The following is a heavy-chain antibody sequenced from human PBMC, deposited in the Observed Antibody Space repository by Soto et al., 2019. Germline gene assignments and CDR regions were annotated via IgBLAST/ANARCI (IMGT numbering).Heavy chain of an antibody. CDR3: ARWFQTHYYDSSGSGGGLDY. D-gene: IGHD3-22*01. Sequence: QVQLQESGPGLVKPSQTLSLTCTVSGGSISSGDYYWSWIRQPPGKGLEWIGYIYYSGSTYYNPSLKSRVTISVDTSKDQFSLTLSSVPAADTAVYYCARWFQTHYYDSSGSGGGLDYWGQGTLVTVSS. CDR2: IYYSGST. V-gene: IGHV4-30-4*01. J-gene: IGHJ4*02. CDR1: GGSISSGDYY.